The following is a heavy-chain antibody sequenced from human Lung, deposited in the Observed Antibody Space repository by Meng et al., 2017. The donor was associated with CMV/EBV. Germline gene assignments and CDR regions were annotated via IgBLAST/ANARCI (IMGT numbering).Heavy chain of an antibody. CDR2: IQPDTGVT. CDR3: ARDDNWGPDY. V-gene: IGHV1-2*02. J-gene: IGHJ4*02. D-gene: IGHD7-27*01. Sequence: SVXVSCKASGYTFTGHFMHWVRQARGQGLEWMGWIQPDTGVTNYARNFQGRVTMTRDTSISTVYMELGGLRSDDTAMYYCARDDNWGPDYWGQGPLVTVSS. CDR1: GYTFTGHF.